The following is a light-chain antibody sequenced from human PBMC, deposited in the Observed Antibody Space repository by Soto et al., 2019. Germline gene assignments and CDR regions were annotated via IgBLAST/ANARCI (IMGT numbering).Light chain of an antibody. CDR2: EVS. V-gene: IGLV2-23*02. Sequence: QSALTKPASVSGSPGQSITISCTGASSDVGSYNLVSWYQQHPGKAPKLMIYEVSKRPSGVSNRFSGSKSGNTASLTISGLQAEDEADYYCCSYAGSSSYVFVTGTEVTVL. CDR1: SSDVGSYNL. J-gene: IGLJ1*01. CDR3: CSYAGSSSYV.